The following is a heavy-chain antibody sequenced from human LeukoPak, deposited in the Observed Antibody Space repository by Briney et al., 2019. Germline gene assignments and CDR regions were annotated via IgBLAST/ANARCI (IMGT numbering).Heavy chain of an antibody. CDR2: ISYDGSNK. CDR1: GFTFSSYG. CDR3: TKNGGASVDYYFES. V-gene: IGHV3-30*18. D-gene: IGHD3-16*01. Sequence: HAGGSLRLSCAASGFTFSSYGMHWVRQAPGKGLEWVAVISYDGSNKYYADSVKGRFTISRDNSKNTVSLQMNSLRHEDTAFYYCTKNGGASVDYYFESWGQGSLVTVST. J-gene: IGHJ4*02.